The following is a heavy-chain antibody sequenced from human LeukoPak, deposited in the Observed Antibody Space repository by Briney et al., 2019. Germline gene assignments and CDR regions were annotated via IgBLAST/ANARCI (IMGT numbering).Heavy chain of an antibody. J-gene: IGHJ4*02. Sequence: PSETLSLTCTVSGGSISSGSYYWSWIRQPPGKGLEGIGEINHSGSTNYNPSLKSRVTISVDTSKNQFSLKLSSVTAADTAVYYCARGPRVYYYGSGRAFDYWGQGTLVTVSS. D-gene: IGHD3-10*01. CDR2: INHSGST. CDR1: GGSISSGSYY. CDR3: ARGPRVYYYGSGRAFDY. V-gene: IGHV4-39*07.